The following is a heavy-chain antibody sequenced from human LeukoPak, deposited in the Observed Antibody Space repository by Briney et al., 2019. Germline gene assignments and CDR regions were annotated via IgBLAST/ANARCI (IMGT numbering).Heavy chain of an antibody. J-gene: IGHJ5*02. CDR1: GGSISSSSYY. D-gene: IGHD2-15*01. V-gene: IGHV4-61*05. CDR3: GRAGRYCSGGSCYGENWFDP. CDR2: IHSSGNT. Sequence: SETLSLTCTVSGGSISSSSYYWGWIRQPPGKGLEWLGYIHSSGNTRYNPSLRSRVTMSVDTSMNQFSPKLDSVTAADTAVYYCGRAGRYCSGGSCYGENWFDPWGQGTLVTVSS.